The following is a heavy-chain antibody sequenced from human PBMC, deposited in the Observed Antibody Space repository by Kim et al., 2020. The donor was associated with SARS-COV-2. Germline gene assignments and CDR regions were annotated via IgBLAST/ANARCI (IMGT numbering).Heavy chain of an antibody. J-gene: IGHJ5*02. Sequence: SETLSLTCTVSGGSISSSSYYWGWIRQPPGKGLEWIGSIYYSGSTYYNPSLKSRVTISVDTSKNQFSLKLSSVTAADTAVYYCARAGDSSGSDWFDPWGQGTLVTVSS. CDR1: GGSISSSSYY. CDR2: IYYSGST. CDR3: ARAGDSSGSDWFDP. V-gene: IGHV4-39*07. D-gene: IGHD3-22*01.